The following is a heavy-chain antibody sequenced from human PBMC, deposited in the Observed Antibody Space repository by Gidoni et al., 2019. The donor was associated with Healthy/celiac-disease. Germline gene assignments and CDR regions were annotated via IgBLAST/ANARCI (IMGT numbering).Heavy chain of an antibody. CDR2: MSSSSSTI. CDR3: ARAVAATMPDY. J-gene: IGHJ4*02. Sequence: EVQLVESGGGLVQPGGSLRLSCAASGFTFSSYSMNWVRQAPGKGLEWVSYMSSSSSTIYYADSVKGRFTISRDNAKNSLYLQMNSLRAEDTAVYYCARAVAATMPDYWGQGTLVTVSS. CDR1: GFTFSSYS. V-gene: IGHV3-48*01. D-gene: IGHD5-12*01.